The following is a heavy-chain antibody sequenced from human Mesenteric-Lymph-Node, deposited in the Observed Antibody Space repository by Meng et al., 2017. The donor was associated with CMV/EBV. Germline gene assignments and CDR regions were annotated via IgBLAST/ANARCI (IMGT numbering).Heavy chain of an antibody. CDR2: ISGGGST. CDR3: ASPGLAAARYYFDY. CDR1: GFTFSSFA. D-gene: IGHD6-13*01. J-gene: IGHJ4*02. Sequence: GESLKISCAASGFTFSSFAMTWVRQAPGKGLEWVSSISGGGSTYYADSVKGRFTISRDNSKNTLSLQMNSLRAEDTAVYYCASPGLAAARYYFDYWGQGTLVTVSS. V-gene: IGHV3-23*01.